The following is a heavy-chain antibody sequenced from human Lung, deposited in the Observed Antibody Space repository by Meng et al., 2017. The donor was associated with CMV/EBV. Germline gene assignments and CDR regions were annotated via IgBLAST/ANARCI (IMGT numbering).Heavy chain of an antibody. CDR1: GGSISSNGYY. D-gene: IGHD3-10*01. J-gene: IGHJ4*02. V-gene: IGHV4-39*01. CDR3: ARRRGGSGRDC. Sequence: LPLHECGPALVKPSETLSLTGTVSGGSISSNGYYWDWVRQPPGKGLEWIGAIYHSGSTSYNPSLQSRVTMFVDTSKNQFSLMLTSVTATDTAVYYCARRRGGSGRDCWGQGTLVTVSS. CDR2: IYHSGST.